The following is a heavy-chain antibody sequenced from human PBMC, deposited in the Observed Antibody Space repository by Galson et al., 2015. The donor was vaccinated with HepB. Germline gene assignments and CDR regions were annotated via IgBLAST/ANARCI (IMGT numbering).Heavy chain of an antibody. CDR1: GFTFSNAW. J-gene: IGHJ4*02. CDR2: IKSKTDGGTT. CDR3: TTDSPGYYDSSGLDY. D-gene: IGHD3-22*01. V-gene: IGHV3-15*07. Sequence: SLRLSCAASGFTFSNAWMNWVRQAPGKGLEWVGRIKSKTDGGTTDYAAPVKGGFTISRDDSKNTLYLQMNSLKTEDTAVYYCTTDSPGYYDSSGLDYWGQGTLVTVSS.